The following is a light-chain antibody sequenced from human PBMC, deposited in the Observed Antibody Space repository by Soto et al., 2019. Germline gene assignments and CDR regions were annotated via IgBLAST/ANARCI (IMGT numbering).Light chain of an antibody. CDR1: GSNIGNNY. V-gene: IGLV1-51*01. J-gene: IGLJ1*01. Sequence: QSVLTQPPSVSAAPGQKVTISCSGSGSNIGNNYVSWYQQLPGAAPKLLIYDNDERPSGIPDRFSGSKSGTSATLGITGLQTGDEADYYCGAWDGSLSAVVFGAGTKVTVL. CDR2: DND. CDR3: GAWDGSLSAVV.